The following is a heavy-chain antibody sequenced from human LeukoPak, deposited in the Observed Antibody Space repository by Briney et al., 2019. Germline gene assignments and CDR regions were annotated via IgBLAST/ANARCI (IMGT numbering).Heavy chain of an antibody. D-gene: IGHD2-21*01. J-gene: IGHJ4*02. CDR2: ISSSSSYT. V-gene: IGHV3-21*05. CDR3: AREVRSPYYDY. Sequence: GGSLRLSCAASGFTFSSYTMNWVRQAPGKGLEWVSYISSSSSYTNYADSVKGRFTISRDNAKNSLYLQMNSLRAEDTAVYYCAREVRSPYYDYWGQGTLVTVSS. CDR1: GFTFSSYT.